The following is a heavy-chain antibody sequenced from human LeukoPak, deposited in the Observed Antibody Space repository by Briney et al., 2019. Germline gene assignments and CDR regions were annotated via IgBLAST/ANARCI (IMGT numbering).Heavy chain of an antibody. CDR2: IYTSGST. V-gene: IGHV4-61*02. J-gene: IGHJ4*02. Sequence: SETLSLTCTVSGGSISSGSYYWSWIRQPAGKGLEWIGRIYTSGSTNYNPSLKSRVTISVDTSKNQFSLKLSSVTAADTAVYYCARGRFLEWLSDYWGQGTLVTVSS. CDR3: ARGRFLEWLSDY. D-gene: IGHD3-3*01. CDR1: GGSISSGSYY.